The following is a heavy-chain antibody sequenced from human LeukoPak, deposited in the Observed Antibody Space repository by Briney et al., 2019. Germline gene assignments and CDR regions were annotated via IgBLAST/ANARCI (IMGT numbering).Heavy chain of an antibody. J-gene: IGHJ5*02. CDR1: GFTFSSYG. CDR3: ARDYAHSSSWYYNWFDP. Sequence: GGSLRLSCAASGFTFSSYGIHWVRQAPGQGLEWVAVIWYDGSNKYYADSVKGRFTISRDNSKNTLYLQMNSLRAEDTAVYYCARDYAHSSSWYYNWFDPWGQGTLVTVSS. D-gene: IGHD6-13*01. CDR2: IWYDGSNK. V-gene: IGHV3-33*01.